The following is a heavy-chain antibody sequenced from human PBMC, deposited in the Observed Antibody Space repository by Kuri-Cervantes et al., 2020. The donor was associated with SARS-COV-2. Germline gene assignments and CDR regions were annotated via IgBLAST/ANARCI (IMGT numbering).Heavy chain of an antibody. CDR2: ISYDGSNK. D-gene: IGHD2-15*01. CDR1: GFTFSSYA. J-gene: IGHJ6*02. CDR3: ARAFVVVVAVWRTGMDV. Sequence: GESLKISCAASGFTFSSYAMHWVRQAPGKGLELVAVISYDGSNKYYADSVKGRFTISRDNYKNTLYLQMNSLRAEDTAVYYCARAFVVVVAVWRTGMDVWGQGTTVTVSS. V-gene: IGHV3-30-3*01.